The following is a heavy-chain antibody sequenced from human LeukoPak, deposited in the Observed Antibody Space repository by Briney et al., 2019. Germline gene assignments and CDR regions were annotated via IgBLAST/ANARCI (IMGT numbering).Heavy chain of an antibody. D-gene: IGHD1-26*01. J-gene: IGHJ3*02. CDR2: IWYDGSNK. CDR3: ARDPHYDAFDI. CDR1: GFTFSSYG. Sequence: GGSLRLSCAASGFTFSSYGMHWVRQAPGKGLEWVAVIWYDGSNKYYADSVKGRFTISRDNSKNTLYLQMNSLRAEDTAVYYCARDPHYDAFDIWGQGTMVTVSS. V-gene: IGHV3-33*01.